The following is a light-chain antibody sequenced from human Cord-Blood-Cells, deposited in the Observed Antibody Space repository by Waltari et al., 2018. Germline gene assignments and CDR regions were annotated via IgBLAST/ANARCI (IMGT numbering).Light chain of an antibody. CDR3: QQLNSYPPSIT. V-gene: IGKV1-9*01. J-gene: IGKJ5*01. Sequence: IQLTQSPSSLSASVGDSVHITCRASQRISSYLAWYQQKPGKAPKLLIYAASTLQSGVPSRFSCIGSGTDFTLTISSLQPEDFATYYCQQLNSYPPSITFGQGTRLEIK. CDR2: AAS. CDR1: QRISSY.